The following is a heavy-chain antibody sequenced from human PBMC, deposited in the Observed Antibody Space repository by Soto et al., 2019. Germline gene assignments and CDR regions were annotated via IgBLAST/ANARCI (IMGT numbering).Heavy chain of an antibody. Sequence: SETLSLTCAVSGGSISSGGYSWSWIRQPPGKGLEWIGYIYHSGSTYYNTSLKSRVTISVDRSKNQFSLKLSSVTAADTAVYYCATAPGPYWGQGTLVTVSS. V-gene: IGHV4-30-2*01. CDR1: GGSISSGGYS. J-gene: IGHJ4*02. CDR2: IYHSGST. CDR3: ATAPGPY.